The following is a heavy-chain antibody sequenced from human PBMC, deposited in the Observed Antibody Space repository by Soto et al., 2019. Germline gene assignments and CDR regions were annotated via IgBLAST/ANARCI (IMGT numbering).Heavy chain of an antibody. D-gene: IGHD6-13*01. Sequence: QVQLVQSGAEVKKPGSSVKVSCKASGGTFSSYTISWVRQAPGQGLEWMGRIIPILGIANYAQKSQGRVTITADKSTSTAYMELSSLRSEDTAVYYCARDLAAAGKGWFDPWGQGTLVTVSS. V-gene: IGHV1-69*08. CDR1: GGTFSSYT. J-gene: IGHJ5*02. CDR3: ARDLAAAGKGWFDP. CDR2: IIPILGIA.